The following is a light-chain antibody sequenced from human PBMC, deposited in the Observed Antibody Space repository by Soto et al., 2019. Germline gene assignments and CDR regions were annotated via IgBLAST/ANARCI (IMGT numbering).Light chain of an antibody. CDR3: QQRSNWPAT. J-gene: IGKJ5*01. V-gene: IGKV3-11*01. CDR1: QSVSSY. Sequence: DSVVTGGRGTLSMPPGARASLSCKASQSVSSYLAWYQQKPGQAPRLLIYDASNRATGIPARFSGSGSGTDFTLTISSLEPEDFAVYYCQQRSNWPATFGQGTRLEIK. CDR2: DAS.